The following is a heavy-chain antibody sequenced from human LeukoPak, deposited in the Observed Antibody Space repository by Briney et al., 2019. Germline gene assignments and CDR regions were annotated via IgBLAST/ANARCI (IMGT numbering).Heavy chain of an antibody. CDR3: ARVLSSGWMMFNY. V-gene: IGHV3-53*01. D-gene: IGHD6-19*01. CDR1: GFTVSSNY. J-gene: IGHJ4*02. Sequence: GGSLRLSCAASGFTVSSNYMSWVRQAPGKGLEWVSVIYSGGSTYYADSVKGRFTISRDNSKNTLYLQMNSLRAEDTAVYYCARVLSSGWMMFNYWGQGTLVTVSS. CDR2: IYSGGST.